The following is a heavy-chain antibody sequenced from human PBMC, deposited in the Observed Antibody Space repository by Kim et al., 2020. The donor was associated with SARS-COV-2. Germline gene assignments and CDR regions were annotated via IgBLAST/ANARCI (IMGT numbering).Heavy chain of an antibody. CDR3: ARTNFDWSQPWYFDL. V-gene: IGHV3-33*01. D-gene: IGHD3-9*01. Sequence: GGSLRLSCAASGFTFSSYGMHWVRQAPGKGLEWVAVIWYDGSNKYYADSVKGRFTISRDNSKNTLYLQMNSLRAEDTAVYYCARTNFDWSQPWYFDLWGRGTLVTVSS. CDR1: GFTFSSYG. CDR2: IWYDGSNK. J-gene: IGHJ2*01.